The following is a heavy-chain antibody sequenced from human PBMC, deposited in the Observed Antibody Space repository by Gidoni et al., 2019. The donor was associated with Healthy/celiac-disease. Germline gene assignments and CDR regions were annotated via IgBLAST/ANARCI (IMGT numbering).Heavy chain of an antibody. CDR1: GGSFSGYY. CDR2: SNHSGST. D-gene: IGHD6-19*01. V-gene: IGHV4-34*01. Sequence: QVQLQQWGSGLLKPSETLSLTCAVFGGSFSGYYWSWIRQPPGKGLEWIGESNHSGSTNYNPSRKSRVTISVDTSKNPFSLKLSSVTAADTAVYYCARELAVAGYYYFDYWGQGTLVTVSS. CDR3: ARELAVAGYYYFDY. J-gene: IGHJ4*02.